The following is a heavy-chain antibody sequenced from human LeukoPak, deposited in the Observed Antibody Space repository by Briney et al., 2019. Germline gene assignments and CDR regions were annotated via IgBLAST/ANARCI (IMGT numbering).Heavy chain of an antibody. CDR2: IGSGGTT. V-gene: IGHV3-23*01. Sequence: GGSLRLSCAASGFTFNNYGVSWVRQAPGKGLEWVSGIGSGGTTYYADSVKGRFTISRDNSKNTLYLQMNSLRAEDTAVYYCAKDLGGSGWSGGYFDYWGQGTLVTVSS. J-gene: IGHJ4*02. CDR3: AKDLGGSGWSGGYFDY. CDR1: GFTFNNYG. D-gene: IGHD6-19*01.